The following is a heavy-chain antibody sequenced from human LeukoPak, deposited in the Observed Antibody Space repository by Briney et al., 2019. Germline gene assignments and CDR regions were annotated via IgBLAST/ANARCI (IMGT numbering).Heavy chain of an antibody. CDR2: ISGSGGST. V-gene: IGHV3-23*01. CDR3: AKDLTYYYDSSGYYYAY. D-gene: IGHD3-22*01. CDR1: GFTFSSYA. Sequence: PGGSLRHSCAASGFTFSSYAMSWVRQAPGKGLEWVSAISGSGGSTYYADSVKGRFTISRDNSKNTLYLQMNSLRAEDTAVYYCAKDLTYYYDSSGYYYAYWGQGTLVTVSS. J-gene: IGHJ4*02.